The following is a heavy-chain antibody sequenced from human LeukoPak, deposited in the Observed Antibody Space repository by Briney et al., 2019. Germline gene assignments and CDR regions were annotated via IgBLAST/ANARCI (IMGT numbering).Heavy chain of an antibody. CDR3: ARSRDSSGWYPFQH. CDR2: XXSGGRTXYA. Sequence: GGSLRLSCAASGFSVSSNYXXXXXXAPGXXXXXXXXXXSGGRTXYAEYADSXXXXXXISRDKSKNTLYLQTNSLRAEDTAVYYCARSRDSSGWYPFQHWGQGTLVTVSS. CDR1: GFSVSSNY. D-gene: IGHD6-19*01. V-gene: IGHV3-53*01. J-gene: IGHJ1*01.